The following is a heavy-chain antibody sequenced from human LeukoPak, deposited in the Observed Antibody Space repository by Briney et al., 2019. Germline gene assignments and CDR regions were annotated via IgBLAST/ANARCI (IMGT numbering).Heavy chain of an antibody. CDR2: ISSSSRYI. CDR3: ARGEGDPTYYYYGMDV. J-gene: IGHJ6*02. CDR1: GFTFSTYS. D-gene: IGHD2-21*02. V-gene: IGHV3-21*01. Sequence: GGSLRLSCAASGFTFSTYSMNWVRQAPGKGLEWVSSISSSSRYIYYADSVKGRFTIPRDNAKNSLYLQMDSLRAEDTAVYYCARGEGDPTYYYYGMDVWGHGTTVTVTS.